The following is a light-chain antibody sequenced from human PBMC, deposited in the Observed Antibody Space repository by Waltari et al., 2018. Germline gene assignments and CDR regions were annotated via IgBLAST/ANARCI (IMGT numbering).Light chain of an antibody. V-gene: IGLV2-14*01. CDR3: SSYASSTTRV. CDR1: SSDVGGYNY. Sequence: QSALTQPASVSGSPGQSITISCNGTSSDVGGYNYVSWYQPHLGKAPKLMIYGVSNRPSGGSARFSGSKSGNTASLTISGLQAEDEADYYCSSYASSTTRVFGSGTKVTVL. CDR2: GVS. J-gene: IGLJ1*01.